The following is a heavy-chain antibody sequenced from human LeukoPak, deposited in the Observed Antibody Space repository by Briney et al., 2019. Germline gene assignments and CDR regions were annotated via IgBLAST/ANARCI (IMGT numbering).Heavy chain of an antibody. CDR3: AREAAGDSHGYSRTDY. Sequence: ASVKVSCKASGYTFTSYGITWVRQAPGQGLEWMGWISAYNGNTNYAQNLQGRVTMTTDTSTSTAYMELGSLRSDDTAVYYCAREAAGDSHGYSRTDYWGQGTLVSVSS. V-gene: IGHV1-18*01. D-gene: IGHD5-18*01. CDR2: ISAYNGNT. CDR1: GYTFTSYG. J-gene: IGHJ4*02.